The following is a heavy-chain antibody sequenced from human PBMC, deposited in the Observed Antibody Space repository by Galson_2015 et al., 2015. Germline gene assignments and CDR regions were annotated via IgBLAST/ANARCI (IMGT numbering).Heavy chain of an antibody. D-gene: IGHD1-26*01. Sequence: SLRLSCAASGFTLSRSWMNWVRQVPGRGLVWVSRTNIDGSSTTYADFVKGRFTISRDNAKNTLYLQMNSLRGEDTAVYYCVSSGIYGYWGQGTLVTVSS. V-gene: IGHV3-74*01. CDR1: GFTLSRSW. CDR3: VSSGIYGY. J-gene: IGHJ4*02. CDR2: TNIDGSST.